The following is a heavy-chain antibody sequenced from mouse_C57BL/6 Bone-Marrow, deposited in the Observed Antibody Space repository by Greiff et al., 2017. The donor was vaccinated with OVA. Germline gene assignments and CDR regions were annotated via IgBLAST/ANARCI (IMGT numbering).Heavy chain of an antibody. Sequence: EVQLVESGAELVRPGASVKLSCTASGFNIKDDYMHWVKQRPEQGLEWIGWIDPENGDTEYASKFQGKATITADTSSNTAYLQLSSLTSEDTAVYYCTTGLLRSYYFDYWGQGTTLTVSS. V-gene: IGHV14-4*01. J-gene: IGHJ2*01. CDR1: GFNIKDDY. CDR3: TTGLLRSYYFDY. CDR2: IDPENGDT. D-gene: IGHD1-1*01.